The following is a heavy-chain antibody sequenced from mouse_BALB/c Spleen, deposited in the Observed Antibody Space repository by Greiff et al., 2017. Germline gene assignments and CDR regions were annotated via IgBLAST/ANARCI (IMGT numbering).Heavy chain of an antibody. D-gene: IGHD2-4*01. CDR1: GYSITSDYA. J-gene: IGHJ4*01. Sequence: EVQRVESGPGLVKPSQSLSLTCTVTGYSITSDYAWNWIRQFPGNKLEWMGYISYSGSTSYNPSLKSRISITRDTSKNQFFLQLNSVTTEDTATYYCARGMISYAMDYWGQGTSVTVSS. V-gene: IGHV3-2*02. CDR3: ARGMISYAMDY. CDR2: ISYSGST.